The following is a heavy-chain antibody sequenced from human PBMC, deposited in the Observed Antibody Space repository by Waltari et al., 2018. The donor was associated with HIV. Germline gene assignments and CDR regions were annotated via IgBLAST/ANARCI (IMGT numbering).Heavy chain of an antibody. J-gene: IGHJ5*02. Sequence: QVQLQQWGAGLLKPSETLSLTCPVYGDSLRDYSWTWISQAPGRGLEWIGEVNHRGQTNYNQSLRGRVTISIDTSKKQFFLRRSSVTAVDTATYYCARLRSMGMTPWGQGTPVTVSS. D-gene: IGHD1-26*01. CDR3: ARLRSMGMTP. CDR1: GDSLRDYS. CDR2: VNHRGQT. V-gene: IGHV4-34*01.